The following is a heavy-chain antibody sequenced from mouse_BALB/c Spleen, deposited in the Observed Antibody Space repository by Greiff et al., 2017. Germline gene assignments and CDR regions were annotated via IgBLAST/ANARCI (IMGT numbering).Heavy chain of an antibody. CDR1: GFNIKDYY. CDR3: ARRGYGGAMDY. D-gene: IGHD1-2*01. Sequence: EVQLQQSGAELVRPGALVKLSCKASGFNIKDYYMHWVKQRPEQGLEWIGWIDPENGNTIYDPKFQGKASITADTSSNTAYLQLSSLTSEDTAVYYCARRGYGGAMDYWGQGTSVTVSS. V-gene: IGHV14-1*02. J-gene: IGHJ4*01. CDR2: IDPENGNT.